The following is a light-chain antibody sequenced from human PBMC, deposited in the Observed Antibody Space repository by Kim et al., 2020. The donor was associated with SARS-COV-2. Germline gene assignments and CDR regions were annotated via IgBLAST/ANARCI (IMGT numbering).Light chain of an antibody. Sequence: GQSITISCTGASNDIGGYDYVSWYQQHPGKAPKLIIYDVSGRPSGMSSRFSGSKSGNTASLTISGLQPEDEAHYYCSSYESSSTLVFGGGTKLTVL. J-gene: IGLJ3*02. CDR1: SNDIGGYDY. CDR3: SSYESSSTLV. V-gene: IGLV2-14*03. CDR2: DVS.